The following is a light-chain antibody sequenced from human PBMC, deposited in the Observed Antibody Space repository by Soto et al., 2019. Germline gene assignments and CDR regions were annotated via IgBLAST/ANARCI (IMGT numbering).Light chain of an antibody. J-gene: IGLJ3*02. CDR1: SSDVGAYNF. CDR2: GVT. V-gene: IGLV2-14*01. Sequence: QSALTQPASVSGSPGQSITISCTGTSSDVGAYNFVSWYQQYPGKVPKLMIYGVTKRPSVVSNHFSGSKSGNTASLTISGLQAEDEADYYCSSFTTSNTWVFGGGTQLTVL. CDR3: SSFTTSNTWV.